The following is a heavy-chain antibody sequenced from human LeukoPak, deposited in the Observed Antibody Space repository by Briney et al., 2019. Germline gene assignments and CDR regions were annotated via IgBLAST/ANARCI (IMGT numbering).Heavy chain of an antibody. Sequence: PGGSLRLSCAASGFSFTSYWMSWVRQAPGKGLEWVANIKTDGSEKFYVDSVKGRFTISRDNVKNSLYLQVNSLRVEDTAVYYCARGDFNDNGDYVDAFDVWGQGTMVTVSS. J-gene: IGHJ3*01. V-gene: IGHV3-7*01. CDR1: GFSFTSYW. CDR3: ARGDFNDNGDYVDAFDV. D-gene: IGHD4-17*01. CDR2: IKTDGSEK.